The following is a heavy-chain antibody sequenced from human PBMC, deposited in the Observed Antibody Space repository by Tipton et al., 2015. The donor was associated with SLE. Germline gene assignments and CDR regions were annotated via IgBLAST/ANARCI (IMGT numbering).Heavy chain of an antibody. CDR2: IYTSGST. CDR3: AANQDAFDI. Sequence: LTCTVSGGSISSGSYYWSWIRQPAGKGLEWIGRIYTSGSTNYNPSLKSRVTISVDTSKNQFSLKLSSVTAADTAVYYCAANQDAFDIWGQGTMVTVSS. D-gene: IGHD4/OR15-4a*01. V-gene: IGHV4-61*02. CDR1: GGSISSGSYY. J-gene: IGHJ3*02.